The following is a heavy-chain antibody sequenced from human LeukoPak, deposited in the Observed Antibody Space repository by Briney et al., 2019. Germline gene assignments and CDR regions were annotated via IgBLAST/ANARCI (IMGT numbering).Heavy chain of an antibody. V-gene: IGHV1-3*01. CDR3: ASVYKHGMDV. CDR2: INAGNGNT. D-gene: IGHD5-24*01. CDR1: GHTFTIYA. Sequence: GASVTVSFTASGHTFTIYAMHWVRQAPGQRLEWMGWINAGNGNTKYSQKFQGRVTITRDTSASTAYMELSSLRSEDTAVYYCASVYKHGMDVWGQGTTVIVSS. J-gene: IGHJ6*02.